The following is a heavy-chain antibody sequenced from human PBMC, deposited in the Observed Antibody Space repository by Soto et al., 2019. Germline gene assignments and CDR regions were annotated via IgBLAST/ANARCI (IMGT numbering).Heavy chain of an antibody. CDR3: AKDPEDIVVVVAATGNWFDP. J-gene: IGHJ5*02. CDR1: GFTFSSYA. V-gene: IGHV3-23*01. D-gene: IGHD2-15*01. CDR2: ISGSGGST. Sequence: TGGSLRLSCAASGFTFSSYAMSWVRQAPGKGLEWVSAISGSGGSTYYADSVKGRFTISRDNSKNTLYLQMNSLRAEDTAVYYCAKDPEDIVVVVAATGNWFDPWGQGTLVTVSS.